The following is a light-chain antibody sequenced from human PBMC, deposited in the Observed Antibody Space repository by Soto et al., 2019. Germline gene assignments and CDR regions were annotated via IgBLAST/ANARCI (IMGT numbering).Light chain of an antibody. Sequence: SYELTQTPSVSVAPGQTARITCGGNNIRNKSVQWYPQKPGQAPVVVVYDDTNRPSGIPERFSGSNSGNTATLTISRVEAGDEADYYCQVWDSSSDHWVFGGGTKLTVL. J-gene: IGLJ3*02. V-gene: IGLV3-21*02. CDR1: NIRNKS. CDR2: DDT. CDR3: QVWDSSSDHWV.